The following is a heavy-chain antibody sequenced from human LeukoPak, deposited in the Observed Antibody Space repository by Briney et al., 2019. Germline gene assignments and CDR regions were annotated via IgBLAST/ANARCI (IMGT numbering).Heavy chain of an antibody. CDR3: ARGQSYCGADCYSD. Sequence: GGSLRLSCAASGFSINHYYMTCICQTPGKGLDWVSVIYTGGSTNYGDSVKGRFTISRDNSKHTLYLQMNSLRADDTAIYYCARGQSYCGADCYSDWGQGTLVTVSS. V-gene: IGHV3-66*01. CDR2: IYTGGST. D-gene: IGHD2-21*02. CDR1: GFSINHYY. J-gene: IGHJ4*02.